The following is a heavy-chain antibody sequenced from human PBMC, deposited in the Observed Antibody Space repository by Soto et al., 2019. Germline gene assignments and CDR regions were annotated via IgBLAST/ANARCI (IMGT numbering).Heavy chain of an antibody. CDR3: ARDALLWFGELLSPYYYYGMDV. CDR1: GFTFSSYG. D-gene: IGHD3-10*01. J-gene: IGHJ6*02. Sequence: GESLKISCAASGFTFSSYGMHWVRQAPGKGLEWVAVIWYDGSNKYYADSVKGRFTISRDNSKNTLYLQMNSLRAEDTAVYYCARDALLWFGELLSPYYYYGMDVWGQGTTVTVSS. CDR2: IWYDGSNK. V-gene: IGHV3-33*01.